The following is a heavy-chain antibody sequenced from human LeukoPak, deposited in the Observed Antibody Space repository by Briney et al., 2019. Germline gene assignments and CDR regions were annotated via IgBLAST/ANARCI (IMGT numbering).Heavy chain of an antibody. CDR3: AREGSMTARPFVSIDY. Sequence: PSETLSLTCTVSGGSISSYYWSWIRQPAGKGLEWIGRIHTSGNTDYNPSLKSRVTMSVDTSKKQFSLKLNSVTAADTAVYYCAREGSMTARPFVSIDYWGQGTLVTVSS. CDR1: GGSISSYY. D-gene: IGHD2-21*02. J-gene: IGHJ4*02. V-gene: IGHV4-4*07. CDR2: IHTSGNT.